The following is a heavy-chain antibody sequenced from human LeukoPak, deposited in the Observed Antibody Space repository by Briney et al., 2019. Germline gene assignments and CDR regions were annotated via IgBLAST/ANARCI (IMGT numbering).Heavy chain of an antibody. CDR3: ARSSPKSFYGYYYMDV. V-gene: IGHV1-18*01. D-gene: IGHD3-16*02. J-gene: IGHJ6*03. Sequence: ASVKVSCKASGYTFTSYGISWVRQAPGQGLEWMGWISAYNGNTNYAQKLQGRVTMTTDTSTSTAYMELRSLRSDDTAVYYCARSSPKSFYGYYYMDVWGKGTTVTVSS. CDR2: ISAYNGNT. CDR1: GYTFTSYG.